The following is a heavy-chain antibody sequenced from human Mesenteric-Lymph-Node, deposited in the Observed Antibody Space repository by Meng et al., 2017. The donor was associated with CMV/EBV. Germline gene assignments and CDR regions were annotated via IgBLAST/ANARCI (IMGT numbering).Heavy chain of an antibody. Sequence: GSLRLSCTVSGYSISSGYYWGWIRQPPGKGLEWIGSIYHSGSTYYNPSLKSRVTISVDTSKNQFSLKLSSVTAADTAVYYCARAPVRNYYDSSGYSFDYWGQGTLVTVSS. V-gene: IGHV4-38-2*02. CDR3: ARAPVRNYYDSSGYSFDY. CDR1: GYSISSGYY. J-gene: IGHJ4*02. D-gene: IGHD3-22*01. CDR2: IYHSGST.